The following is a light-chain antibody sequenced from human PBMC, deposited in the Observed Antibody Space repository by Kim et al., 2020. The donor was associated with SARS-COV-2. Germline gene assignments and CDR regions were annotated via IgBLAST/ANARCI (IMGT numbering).Light chain of an antibody. CDR2: AAS. CDR3: QQLNSYPWT. V-gene: IGKV1-9*01. Sequence: VGDRVTMPCRASLGISSYLAGYQQEPGEAPKLQIYAASTLQSGVPSRFSGSGSGTDFTLTISSLQPEDFATYFCQQLNSYPWTFGQGTKVDIK. CDR1: LGISSY. J-gene: IGKJ1*01.